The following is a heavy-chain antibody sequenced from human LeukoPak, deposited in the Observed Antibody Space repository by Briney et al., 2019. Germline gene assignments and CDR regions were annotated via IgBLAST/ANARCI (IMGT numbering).Heavy chain of an antibody. Sequence: GGSLRLSGAASGFTVRSNYMSWVRQAPGKGLEWVSVICSGGSTYYADSVKGRFTISRDNSKNTLYLQMNSLRAEDTAVYYCARDGVGSGWYDYWGQGTLVTVSS. D-gene: IGHD6-19*01. V-gene: IGHV3-53*01. CDR1: GFTVRSNY. CDR2: ICSGGST. CDR3: ARDGVGSGWYDY. J-gene: IGHJ4*02.